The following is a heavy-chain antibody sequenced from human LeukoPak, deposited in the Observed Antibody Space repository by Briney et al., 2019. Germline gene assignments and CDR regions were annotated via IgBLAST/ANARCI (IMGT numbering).Heavy chain of an antibody. J-gene: IGHJ4*02. CDR2: INQEGTEE. D-gene: IGHD1-1*01. V-gene: IGHV3-7*01. Sequence: GGSLRLSCAASGFTFSSYWMTWVRQAPGKGLEWVAYINQEGTEEGYVDSVKGRFTISRDNAKNSLYLQMNNLRAEDTAMFYCARYRTYFDYWGQGTLVTVSS. CDR1: GFTFSSYW. CDR3: ARYRTYFDY.